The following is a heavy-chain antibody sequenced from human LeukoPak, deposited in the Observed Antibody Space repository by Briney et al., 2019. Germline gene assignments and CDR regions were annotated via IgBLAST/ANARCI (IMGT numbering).Heavy chain of an antibody. D-gene: IGHD6-13*01. CDR1: GYTFTTSD. Sequence: ASVKVSCKASGYTFTTSDINWVRQATGQGLEWMGWMNPNSGKTGSAQKFQGRLTMTKNTSTTTAYMEVTGLRSEDTPIYYCARGRPGPAGAGTYDFWGQGTLITVSS. CDR2: MNPNSGKT. CDR3: ARGRPGPAGAGTYDF. J-gene: IGHJ4*02. V-gene: IGHV1-8*01.